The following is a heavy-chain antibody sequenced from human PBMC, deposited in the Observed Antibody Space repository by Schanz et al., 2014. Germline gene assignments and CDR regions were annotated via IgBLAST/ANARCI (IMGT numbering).Heavy chain of an antibody. Sequence: QVQLVQSWAEVKGPGASVKVSCKASGYSFTPFPIHWVRQAPGQRLEWMGWINAGTGNTEYSQKFQGRVTITRDTLASTAYMEVSSLRAEDTAVYYCARSGSSSWCFVDYWGQGTLVTVSS. CDR1: GYSFTPFP. CDR3: ARSGSSSWCFVDY. V-gene: IGHV1-3*01. J-gene: IGHJ4*02. D-gene: IGHD6-13*01. CDR2: INAGTGNT.